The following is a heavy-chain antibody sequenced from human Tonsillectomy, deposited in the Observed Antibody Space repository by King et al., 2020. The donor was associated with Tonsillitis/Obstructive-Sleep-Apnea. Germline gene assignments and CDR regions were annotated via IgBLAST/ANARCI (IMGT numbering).Heavy chain of an antibody. V-gene: IGHV3-7*01. Sequence: VQLVESGGGLVQPGGSLRLSCGASGFTFSNYCMSWGGQAPGKGWEWVAHIKEDGMQKNYLDSVKGRFTIATDNAKNSLSLQMNNLRDEDTAIYYCAREIGYCSGGSCYFWFDPWGQGTLVTVSS. D-gene: IGHD2-15*01. CDR2: IKEDGMQK. CDR1: GFTFSNYC. CDR3: AREIGYCSGGSCYFWFDP. J-gene: IGHJ5*02.